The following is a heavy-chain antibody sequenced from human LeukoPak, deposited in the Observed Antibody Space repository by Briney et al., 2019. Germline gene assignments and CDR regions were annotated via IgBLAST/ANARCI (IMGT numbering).Heavy chain of an antibody. V-gene: IGHV3-21*01. D-gene: IGHD3-22*01. CDR3: AREATMIVVVTVAALDY. Sequence: GGSLRLSCAASGFTFSTYNMNWVRQAPGKGLEWVSSITSSSSHIYDADSVKGRFTISRDNAKNSLYLQMNSLRAEDTAVYYCAREATMIVVVTVAALDYWGQGTLVTVSS. CDR1: GFTFSTYN. CDR2: ITSSSSHI. J-gene: IGHJ4*02.